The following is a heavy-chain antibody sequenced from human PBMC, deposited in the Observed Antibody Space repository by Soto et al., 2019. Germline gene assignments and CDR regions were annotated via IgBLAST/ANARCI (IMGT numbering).Heavy chain of an antibody. V-gene: IGHV4-59*02. CDR2: IYYRGST. J-gene: IGHJ4*02. D-gene: IGHD1-1*01. CDR3: ARGRTTNPSLGLGY. Sequence: PSETPSLSCTASGGPVTISYWSWIRQSPGKGLEWIGYIYYRGSTNYNPSLKSRVTITIDSSNNQFSLKLSSVTAADTAVYYCARGRTTNPSLGLGYWGQGTLLTVSS. CDR1: GGPVTISY.